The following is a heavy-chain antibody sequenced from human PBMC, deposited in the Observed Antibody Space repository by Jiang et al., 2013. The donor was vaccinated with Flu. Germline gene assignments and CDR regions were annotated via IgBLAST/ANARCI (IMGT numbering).Heavy chain of an antibody. CDR1: GYTFTGYY. D-gene: IGHD3-3*01. J-gene: IGHJ4*02. Sequence: SGAEVKKPGASVKVSCKASGYTFTGYYMHWVRQAPGQGLEWMGWINPNSGGTNYAQKFQGWVTMTTDTSTSTAYMELRSLRSDDTAVYYCALKWPGEYYFDYWGQGTLVTVSS. V-gene: IGHV1-2*04. CDR3: ALKWPGEYYFDY. CDR2: INPNSGGT.